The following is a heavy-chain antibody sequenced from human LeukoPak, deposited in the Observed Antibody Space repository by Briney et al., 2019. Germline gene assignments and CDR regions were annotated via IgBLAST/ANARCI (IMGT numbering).Heavy chain of an antibody. CDR3: ASYSYYYGSSGYFDY. J-gene: IGHJ4*02. CDR2: IYYSGST. CDR1: GGSISSYY. V-gene: IGHV4-59*01. D-gene: IGHD3-22*01. Sequence: PSETLSLTCTVSGGSISSYYWSWIRQPPGKGLEWIGYIYYSGSTNYNPSLKSRVTISVDTSKNQFSLKLSSVTAADTAVYYCASYSYYYGSSGYFDYWGQGTLVTVSS.